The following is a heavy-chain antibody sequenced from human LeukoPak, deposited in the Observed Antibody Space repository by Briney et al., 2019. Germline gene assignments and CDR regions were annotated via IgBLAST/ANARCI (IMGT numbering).Heavy chain of an antibody. V-gene: IGHV4-59*08. J-gene: IGHJ5*02. Sequence: SETLSLTCTVSGGSISSYYWSWIRQPPGKGLEWIGYIYYSGSTNYNPSLKSRVTISVNTSKNQFSLKLSSVTAADTAVYYCARQAATCGGDCSNNWFDPWGQGTLVTVSS. CDR2: IYYSGST. CDR3: ARQAATCGGDCSNNWFDP. CDR1: GGSISSYY. D-gene: IGHD2-21*02.